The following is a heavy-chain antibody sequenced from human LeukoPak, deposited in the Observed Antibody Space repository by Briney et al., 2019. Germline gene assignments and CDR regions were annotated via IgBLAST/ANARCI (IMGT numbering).Heavy chain of an antibody. V-gene: IGHV3-48*03. D-gene: IGHD6-13*01. Sequence: GGSLRLSCAASGFTFSSYEMNWVRQAPGKGLEWVSYISSSGSIIYYAESVKGRFTISRDNAKNSLYLQMNSLRIDDTAVYYCARNAGNDYWGQGILVTVPS. CDR2: ISSSGSII. J-gene: IGHJ4*02. CDR1: GFTFSSYE. CDR3: ARNAGNDY.